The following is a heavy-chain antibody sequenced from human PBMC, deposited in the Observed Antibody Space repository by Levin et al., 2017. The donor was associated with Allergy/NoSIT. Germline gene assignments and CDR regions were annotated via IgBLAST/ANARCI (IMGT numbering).Heavy chain of an antibody. CDR1: GFPLSRYD. J-gene: IGHJ4*02. V-gene: IGHV3-13*04. CDR3: ARAPAGTHYFDY. CDR2: IDTAGNS. D-gene: IGHD6-13*01. Sequence: HTGGSLRLSCAASGFPLSRYDMHWVRQAPGKGLEWVSGIDTAGNSYYPDSVKGRFTFSRENAKNSLYLQMNSLRAGDTAVFYCARAPAGTHYFDYWGQGTLVTVSS.